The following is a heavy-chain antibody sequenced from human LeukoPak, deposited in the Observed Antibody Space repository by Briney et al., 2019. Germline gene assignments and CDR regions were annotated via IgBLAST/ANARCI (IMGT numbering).Heavy chain of an antibody. D-gene: IGHD3-22*01. CDR2: ISWNSGSI. CDR1: GFTFDDYA. Sequence: PGGSLRLSCAASGFTFDDYAMHWVRQAPGKGLEWVSGISWNSGSIGYADSVKGRFTISRDNAKNSLYLQMNSLRAEDMALYYCAKDILSTMIVVPTGGAFDIWGQGTMVTVSS. J-gene: IGHJ3*02. V-gene: IGHV3-9*03. CDR3: AKDILSTMIVVPTGGAFDI.